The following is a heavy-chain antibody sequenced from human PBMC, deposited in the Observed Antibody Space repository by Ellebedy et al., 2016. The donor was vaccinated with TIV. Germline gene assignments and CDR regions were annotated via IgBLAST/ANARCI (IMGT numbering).Heavy chain of an antibody. V-gene: IGHV4-39*07. CDR2: IYYSGST. CDR3: ARVRGVTCFDY. Sequence: SETLSLXCTVSGGSISSSSYYWGWIRQPPGKGLEWIGSIYYSGSTYYNPSLKSRVTISVDASRNQFSLKLTSETAADTAVYYCARVRGVTCFDYWGQGILVTVSS. J-gene: IGHJ4*02. CDR1: GGSISSSSYY. D-gene: IGHD3-3*01.